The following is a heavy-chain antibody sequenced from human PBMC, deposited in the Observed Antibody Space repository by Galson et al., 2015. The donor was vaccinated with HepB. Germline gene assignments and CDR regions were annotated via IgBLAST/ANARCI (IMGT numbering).Heavy chain of an antibody. V-gene: IGHV1-46*01. Sequence: SVKVSCKASGYTFTTHYMHWVRQAPGQGLEWMGIINPSGGSTSYAKKFQGRVTMTRDTSTSTVYMELSSLRSEDTAVYYCARGDYSNYGAPEYYYAMDVWGQGTTVTVSS. CDR1: GYTFTTHY. J-gene: IGHJ6*02. CDR2: INPSGGST. CDR3: ARGDYSNYGAPEYYYAMDV. D-gene: IGHD4-11*01.